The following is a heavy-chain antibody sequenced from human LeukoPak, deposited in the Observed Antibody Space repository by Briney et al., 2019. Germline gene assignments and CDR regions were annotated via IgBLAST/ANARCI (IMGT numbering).Heavy chain of an antibody. CDR1: GFPFSSST. D-gene: IGHD4/OR15-4a*01. V-gene: IGHV3-21*01. Sequence: GGSLRLSCAGSGFPFSSSTMNWVRQAPGKGLEWVSSISSSSDYIYYADSVKGRFTISRDNAKNSLYLQMNSLRVEDTAVYYCVRTPNGANFPNWFDPWGQGTLVTVSS. J-gene: IGHJ5*02. CDR2: ISSSSDYI. CDR3: VRTPNGANFPNWFDP.